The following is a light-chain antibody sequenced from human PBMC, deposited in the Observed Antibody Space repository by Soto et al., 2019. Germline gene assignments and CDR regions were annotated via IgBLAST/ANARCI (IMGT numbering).Light chain of an antibody. CDR3: SSYTSSSTLVV. V-gene: IGLV2-14*01. J-gene: IGLJ2*01. CDR1: SSDVGGYNY. CDR2: DVS. Sequence: QSALTQPASVSGSPGQSITSSCTGTSSDVGGYNYVSWYQQHPGKAPKLMIYDVSNRPAGVSNRFSGSKSGNTASLTISGLQAADEADYYCSSYTSSSTLVVFGGGTQLTVL.